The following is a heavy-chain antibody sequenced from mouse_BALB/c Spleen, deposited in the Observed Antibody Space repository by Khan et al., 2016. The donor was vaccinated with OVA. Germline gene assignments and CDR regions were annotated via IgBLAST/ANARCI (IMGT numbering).Heavy chain of an antibody. CDR2: VSTGGGYT. V-gene: IGHV5-6*01. CDR1: GFTFSTYG. D-gene: IGHD1-1*01. J-gene: IGHJ3*01. CDR3: ARRAYYYDSEGFAY. Sequence: EVQVVESGGDLVKPGGSLKLSCAASGFTFSTYGMSWVRQTPDKRLEWVATVSTGGGYTYYPDSVKGRFTISRVNAKNTLYLQMSSLKSEDTAMFYCARRAYYYDSEGFAYWGQGTLVTVSA.